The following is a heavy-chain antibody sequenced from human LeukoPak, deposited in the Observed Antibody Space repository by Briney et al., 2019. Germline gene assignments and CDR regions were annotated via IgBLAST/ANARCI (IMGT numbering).Heavy chain of an antibody. D-gene: IGHD3-10*01. Sequence: SETLSLTCTVSGVSISSYYWNWVRQPPGKGLEWIGYIYYSGNTRYNPSLKSRVTISVDTSKNQFSLKLTSVTAAHTAVYYCARGGSFDYWGQGTLVTVSS. CDR3: ARGGSFDY. CDR2: IYYSGNT. J-gene: IGHJ4*02. V-gene: IGHV4-59*01. CDR1: GVSISSYY.